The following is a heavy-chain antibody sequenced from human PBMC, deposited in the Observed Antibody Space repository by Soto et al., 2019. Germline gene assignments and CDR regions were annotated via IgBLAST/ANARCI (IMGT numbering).Heavy chain of an antibody. Sequence: GGSLRLSCAASGFTFSSYWMSWVRQAQGKGLEWVANIKQDGSEKYYVDTVKGRFTISRDNAKNTLYLQMNSLRAEDTSVYYCARLYTDGDPSPVDYWGQGTLVTVSS. D-gene: IGHD4-17*01. V-gene: IGHV3-7*01. CDR1: GFTFSSYW. J-gene: IGHJ4*02. CDR3: ARLYTDGDPSPVDY. CDR2: IKQDGSEK.